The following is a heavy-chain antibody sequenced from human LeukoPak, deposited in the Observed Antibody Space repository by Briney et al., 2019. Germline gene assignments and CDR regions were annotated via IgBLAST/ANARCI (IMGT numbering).Heavy chain of an antibody. CDR2: ISYDGSNK. D-gene: IGHD6-13*01. CDR1: GFTFSSYA. J-gene: IGHJ4*02. CDR3: ARDQIQTMYSSSWYYFDY. Sequence: GGSLRLSCAASGFTFSSYAMHWVRQALGKGLEWVAVISYDGSNKYYADSVKGRFTISRDNSKNTLYLQMNSLRAEDTAVYYCARDQIQTMYSSSWYYFDYWGQGTLVTVSS. V-gene: IGHV3-30-3*01.